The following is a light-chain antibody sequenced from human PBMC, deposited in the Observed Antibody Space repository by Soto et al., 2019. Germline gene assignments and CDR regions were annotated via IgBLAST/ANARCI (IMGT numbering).Light chain of an antibody. J-gene: IGKJ1*01. Sequence: EIVLTQSPGTLSLSPGERATLSCRASQSVSSSYLAWYQQKPGQAPRLLIYGASSRATGIPDRFSGSGSGTDFNLTISRLEPEDFAVYYCQQYGSSPRTFGQGTKEEIK. CDR3: QQYGSSPRT. CDR1: QSVSSSY. V-gene: IGKV3-20*01. CDR2: GAS.